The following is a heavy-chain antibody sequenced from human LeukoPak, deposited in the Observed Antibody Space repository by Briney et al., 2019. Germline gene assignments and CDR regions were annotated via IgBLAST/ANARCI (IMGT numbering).Heavy chain of an antibody. CDR3: AREYYYDISGYFLDY. CDR2: IWYVGGNK. J-gene: IGHJ4*02. V-gene: IGHV3-33*01. Sequence: GRSLRLSCAASGFTFSSYGMHWVRQAPGKGLEWVALIWYVGGNKYFADSVKGRFTISRDNSQNTLYLQMNSLRAEDTAVYYCAREYYYDISGYFLDYWGQGTLVTVSS. D-gene: IGHD3-22*01. CDR1: GFTFSSYG.